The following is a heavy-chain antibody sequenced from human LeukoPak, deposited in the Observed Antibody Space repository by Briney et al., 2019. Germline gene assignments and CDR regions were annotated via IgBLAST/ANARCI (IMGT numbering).Heavy chain of an antibody. CDR2: INPSGGST. CDR1: GYTFTSYY. V-gene: IGHV1-46*01. D-gene: IGHD3-22*01. Sequence: ASVKVSCKASGYTFTSYYIHWVRQAPGQGLEWMGIINPSGGSTSYAQKFQGRVTMTRDTSTSTVYMELSSQRSEDTAVYYCARDPYDSSGYYLERYGMDVWGQGTTVTVSS. J-gene: IGHJ6*02. CDR3: ARDPYDSSGYYLERYGMDV.